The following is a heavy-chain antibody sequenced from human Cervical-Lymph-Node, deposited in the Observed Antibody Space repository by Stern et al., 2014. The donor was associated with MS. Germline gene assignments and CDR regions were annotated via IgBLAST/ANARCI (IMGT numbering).Heavy chain of an antibody. CDR2: TSDDGDKN. Sequence: DQLVESGGGVVQPGRSLRLFCVASGFTFRNYAMHWVRQAPGKGLEWVAVTSDDGDKNYYADSVRGRFTVSRNNSKNTLYLQISSLRPDDTATYYCARSAHSDYWGQGSLVIVSS. V-gene: IGHV3-30-3*01. CDR3: ARSAHSDY. J-gene: IGHJ4*02. CDR1: GFTFRNYA. D-gene: IGHD3-3*02.